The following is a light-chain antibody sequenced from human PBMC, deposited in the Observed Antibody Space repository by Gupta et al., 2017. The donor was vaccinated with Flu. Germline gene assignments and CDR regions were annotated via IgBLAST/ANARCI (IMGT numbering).Light chain of an antibody. Sequence: QSVLTQPPSPSGTPGQRATISCSGSYSSIGSNTVNWYQQLPGRAPKLLIYRNNQRPSGVPDRFSGSQSGTSASLAISGLQSEDEAEYYCSAWDDSLKGFVFGTGTKVIVL. J-gene: IGLJ1*01. V-gene: IGLV1-44*01. CDR1: YSSIGSNT. CDR3: SAWDDSLKGFV. CDR2: RNN.